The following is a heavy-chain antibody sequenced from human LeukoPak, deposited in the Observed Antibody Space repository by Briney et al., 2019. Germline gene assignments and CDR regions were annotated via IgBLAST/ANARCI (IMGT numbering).Heavy chain of an antibody. CDR2: IIPIFGTA. Sequence: SVKVSCKASGGTFSSHAISWVRQAPGQGPEWMGGIIPIFGTANYAQKFQGRVTITADEPTSTAYMELSSLRSEDTAVYYCARANYYYDSSGYPPGGYWGQGTLVTVSS. V-gene: IGHV1-69*01. D-gene: IGHD3-22*01. J-gene: IGHJ4*02. CDR1: GGTFSSHA. CDR3: ARANYYYDSSGYPPGGY.